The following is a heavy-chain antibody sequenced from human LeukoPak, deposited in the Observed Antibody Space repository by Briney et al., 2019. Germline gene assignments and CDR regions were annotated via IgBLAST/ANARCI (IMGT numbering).Heavy chain of an antibody. CDR2: IYYSGST. D-gene: IGHD2-15*01. CDR3: ARGSGGSFPSWFDP. J-gene: IGHJ5*02. Sequence: SETLSLTCTVSGGSISSGDYYWSWIRQPPGKGLEWIGYIYYSGSTYYNPSPKSRVTISVDTSKNQFPLKLSSVTAADTAVYYCARGSGGSFPSWFDPWGQGTLVTVSS. CDR1: GGSISSGDYY. V-gene: IGHV4-30-4*01.